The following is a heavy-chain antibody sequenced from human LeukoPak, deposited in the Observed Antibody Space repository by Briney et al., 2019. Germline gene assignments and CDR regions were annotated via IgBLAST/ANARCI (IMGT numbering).Heavy chain of an antibody. D-gene: IGHD6-19*01. CDR3: VRAVAGFDY. Sequence: GGSLRLSCAASGFTFNTYSMNWVRQAPGKGLEWVSYISSSRSTIYYADSVKGRFTISRDNAKSSLYLQMNSLRDEDTAVYYCVRAVAGFDYWGQGTLVTVSS. J-gene: IGHJ4*02. CDR2: ISSSRSTI. CDR1: GFTFNTYS. V-gene: IGHV3-48*02.